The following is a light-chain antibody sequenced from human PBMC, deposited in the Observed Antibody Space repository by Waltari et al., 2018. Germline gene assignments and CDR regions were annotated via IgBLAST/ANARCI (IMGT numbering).Light chain of an antibody. CDR2: GNS. CDR3: QSFDSSMSGSV. Sequence: QSVLTQPPSVSGAPGQRVIISCTGTRSTLGAGFDVHWYHQFPGAAPRLLIYGNSNRPSGVPDRFSGSKSGSSASLAITGLLPEDEADYYCQSFDSSMSGSVFGGGTKLTVL. V-gene: IGLV1-40*01. J-gene: IGLJ2*01. CDR1: RSTLGAGFD.